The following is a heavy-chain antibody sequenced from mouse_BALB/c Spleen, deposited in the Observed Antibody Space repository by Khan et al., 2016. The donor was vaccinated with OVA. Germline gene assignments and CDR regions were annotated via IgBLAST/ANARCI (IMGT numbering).Heavy chain of an antibody. J-gene: IGHJ4*01. D-gene: IGHD2-10*01. V-gene: IGHV2-6-1*01. CDR2: IWSDGST. Sequence: QVQLKESGPGLVAPSQSLSITCTISGFSLTNYGVHWVRQPPGKGLEWLVVIWSDGSTTYNSDLKSRLSISKDNSKSQVFLKMNSLQTEDTAMYYCARQPYYHYYVMDYWGQGTSVTVSS. CDR3: ARQPYYHYYVMDY. CDR1: GFSLTNYG.